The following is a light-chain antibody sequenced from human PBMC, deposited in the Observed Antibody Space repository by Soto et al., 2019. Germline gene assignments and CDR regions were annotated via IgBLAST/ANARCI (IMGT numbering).Light chain of an antibody. V-gene: IGLV2-8*01. CDR2: DVT. CDR1: SNDVGDFNH. Sequence: QSALTQPPSASGSPGQSVTISCTGSSNDVGDFNHVSWYQHHPGKAPNLMIYDVTERPSGVPDRFSGSKSGNTASLTVSGLQAEDEAAYYCSSYAVSNSRVVFGGGTKLTVL. CDR3: SSYAVSNSRVV. J-gene: IGLJ2*01.